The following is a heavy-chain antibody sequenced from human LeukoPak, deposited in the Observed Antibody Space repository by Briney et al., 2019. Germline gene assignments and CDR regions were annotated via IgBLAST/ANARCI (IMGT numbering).Heavy chain of an antibody. CDR2: IYYSGST. V-gene: IGHV4-59*01. Sequence: SETLSLTCNVSGGSISSYYWTWIRQPPGKGLEWIGYIYYSGSTNYNPSLKSRVTISVDTSKNQFSLKLSSVTAADTAVYYCARATIDWNYDYWGQGTLVTVSS. CDR1: GGSISSYY. D-gene: IGHD1-7*01. J-gene: IGHJ4*02. CDR3: ARATIDWNYDY.